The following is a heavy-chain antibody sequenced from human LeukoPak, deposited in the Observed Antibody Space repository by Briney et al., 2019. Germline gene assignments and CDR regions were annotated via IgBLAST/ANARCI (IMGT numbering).Heavy chain of an antibody. CDR2: ISGDGSST. V-gene: IGHV3-74*01. CDR3: TSPPHIVGAAGGY. J-gene: IGHJ4*02. Sequence: GGSLRLSCAASGFTFSTSWMQWVRQAPGGGLEWVSRISGDGSSTSYADSVKGRFTISRDNAKNTLYLQMNSLRAEDTAVYYCTSPPHIVGAAGGYWGQGTLATVSS. CDR1: GFTFSTSW. D-gene: IGHD1-26*01.